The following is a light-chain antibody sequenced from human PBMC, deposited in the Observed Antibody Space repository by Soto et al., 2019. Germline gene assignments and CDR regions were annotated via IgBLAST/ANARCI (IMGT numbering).Light chain of an antibody. V-gene: IGKV3-15*01. CDR2: GAS. CDR1: QSVSSN. CDR3: QQYNNWWT. Sequence: IVMTQSPATLSVSPGERATRSCRASQSVSSNLAWYQQKPGQAPRLLIYGASTRATGIPARFSGSGSGTEFTLTISSLQSEDFAVYYCQQYNNWWTFGQGTKVDI. J-gene: IGKJ1*01.